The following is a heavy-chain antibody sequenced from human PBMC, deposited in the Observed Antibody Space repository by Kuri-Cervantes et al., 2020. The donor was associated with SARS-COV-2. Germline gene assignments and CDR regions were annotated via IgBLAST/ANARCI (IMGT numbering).Heavy chain of an antibody. Sequence: GESLKISCAASGFTFSSYAMHWVRQAPGKGLEWVAVISYDGSNKYYADSVKGRFTISRDNSKNTLYLQMNSLRSEDTAVYYCARLPYGSWGQGTLVTVSS. CDR2: ISYDGSNK. J-gene: IGHJ5*02. CDR1: GFTFSSYA. V-gene: IGHV3-30*04. D-gene: IGHD4-17*01. CDR3: ARLPYGS.